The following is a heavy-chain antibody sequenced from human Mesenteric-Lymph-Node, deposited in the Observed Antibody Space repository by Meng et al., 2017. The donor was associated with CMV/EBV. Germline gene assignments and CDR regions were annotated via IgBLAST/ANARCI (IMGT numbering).Heavy chain of an antibody. D-gene: IGHD2/OR15-2a*01. Sequence: SETLSLTCDVSGGSIRTTNWWSWVRQAPGKGLEWIGEIYHSESTDYNPSLESRVTISVDKSRNQFSLKLTSVTAADTAVYYCARLGAHIVTVPSVEYHYNGMDVWGQGITVTVSS. CDR2: IYHSEST. J-gene: IGHJ6*02. V-gene: IGHV4-4*02. CDR1: GGSIRTTNW. CDR3: ARLGAHIVTVPSVEYHYNGMDV.